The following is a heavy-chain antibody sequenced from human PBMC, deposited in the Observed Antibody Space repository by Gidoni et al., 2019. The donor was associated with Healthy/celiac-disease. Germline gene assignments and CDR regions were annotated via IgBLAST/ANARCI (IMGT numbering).Heavy chain of an antibody. CDR2: IYYSGST. V-gene: IGHV4-39*01. CDR3: ARRPHYYDSSGYAFPFDY. CDR1: GGSISSSSYY. Sequence: QLQLQESGPGLVKPSETLSLTCTVSGGSISSSSYYWGWIRQPPGKGLEWIGSIYYSGSTYYNPSLKSRVTISVDTSKNQFSLKLSSVTAADTAVYYCARRPHYYDSSGYAFPFDYWGQGTLVTVSS. J-gene: IGHJ4*02. D-gene: IGHD3-22*01.